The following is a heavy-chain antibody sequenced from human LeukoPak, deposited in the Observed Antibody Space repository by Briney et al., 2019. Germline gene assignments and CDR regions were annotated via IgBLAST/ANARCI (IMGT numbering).Heavy chain of an antibody. Sequence: PSETLSLTCAVYGGSFSGYYWSWIRQPPGKGLEWIGEINHSGSTNYNPSLKSRVTISVDTSKNQFSLKLSSVTAADTAVYYCARMSYYDSSGYYVWGQGTLVTVSS. J-gene: IGHJ4*02. CDR2: INHSGST. CDR3: ARMSYYDSSGYYV. CDR1: GGSFSGYY. V-gene: IGHV4-34*01. D-gene: IGHD3-22*01.